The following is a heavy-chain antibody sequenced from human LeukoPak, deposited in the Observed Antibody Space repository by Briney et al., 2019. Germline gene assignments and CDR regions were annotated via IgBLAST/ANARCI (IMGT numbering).Heavy chain of an antibody. CDR1: GFTFSSYG. Sequence: GGSLRLSCAASGFTFSSYGMHWVRQAPGKGLEWVAVISYDGSNKYYAASVKGRFTISRDNPKNTLYLQMNSLRAEDTAVYYCAKMGSSGFQPGDYWGQGTLVTVSS. J-gene: IGHJ4*02. V-gene: IGHV3-30*18. CDR2: ISYDGSNK. D-gene: IGHD3-22*01. CDR3: AKMGSSGFQPGDY.